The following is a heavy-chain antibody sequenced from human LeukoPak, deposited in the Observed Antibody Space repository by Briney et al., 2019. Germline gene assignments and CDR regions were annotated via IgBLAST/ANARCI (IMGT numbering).Heavy chain of an antibody. V-gene: IGHV3-23*01. CDR1: GFTFSSNA. Sequence: GGSLRLSCAGSGFTFSSNAMSWVRQAPGKGLEWVSAISGSGGRTYYADSVKGRFTISRDNSKNTLYLQTNSLRAEDMAVYYCAKKVIGYCSGGSCYYDYWGQGTLVTVSS. CDR3: AKKVIGYCSGGSCYYDY. J-gene: IGHJ4*02. CDR2: ISGSGGRT. D-gene: IGHD2-15*01.